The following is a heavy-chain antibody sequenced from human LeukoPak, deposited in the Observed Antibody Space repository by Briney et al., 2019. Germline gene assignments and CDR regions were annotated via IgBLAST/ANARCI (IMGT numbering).Heavy chain of an antibody. CDR1: GFTFSSYE. Sequence: PGGSLRLSCAASGFTFSSYEMNWVRQAPGKGLEWVSYISSSGSTIYYADSVKGRFTISRDNAKNSLYLQMNSLRAEDTAVYYCARAYYDSSGHDAFDIWGQGTMVTVSS. J-gene: IGHJ3*02. D-gene: IGHD3-22*01. V-gene: IGHV3-48*03. CDR3: ARAYYDSSGHDAFDI. CDR2: ISSSGSTI.